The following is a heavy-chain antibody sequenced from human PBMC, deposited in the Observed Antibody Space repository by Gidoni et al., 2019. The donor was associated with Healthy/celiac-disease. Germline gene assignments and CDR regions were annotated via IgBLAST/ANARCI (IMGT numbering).Heavy chain of an antibody. J-gene: IGHJ6*03. CDR3: ARKDYYYYYMDV. CDR1: GGTFSSYA. CDR2: IIPIFGTA. Sequence: QVQRVQSGAEVKKPGSSVKASCKASGGTFSSYAISWVRQAPGQGLEWMGGIIPIFGTANYAQKFQGRVTITADKSTSTAYMELSSLRSEDTSVYYCARKDYYYYYMDVWGKGTTVTVSS. V-gene: IGHV1-69*06.